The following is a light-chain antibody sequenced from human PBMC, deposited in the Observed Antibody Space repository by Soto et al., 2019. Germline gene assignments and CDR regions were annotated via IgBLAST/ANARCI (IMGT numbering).Light chain of an antibody. CDR1: QSISSY. CDR3: QQSYSTPWT. Sequence: DIPMTQSPSSLSASVGDRVTITCRASQSISSYLNWYQQKPGKAPKLLIYATSSLQSGVPSRFSGSGSGTDVTITISSLQAEDVETDYCQQSYSTPWTFGQGTKVDIK. J-gene: IGKJ1*01. V-gene: IGKV1-39*01. CDR2: ATS.